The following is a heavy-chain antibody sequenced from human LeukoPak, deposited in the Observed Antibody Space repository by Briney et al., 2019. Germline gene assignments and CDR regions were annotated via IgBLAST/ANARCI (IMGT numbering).Heavy chain of an antibody. CDR1: GGSISSYY. CDR2: IYYSGST. Sequence: PSETLSLTCTVSGGSISSYYWSWIRQPPGKGLEWIGYIYYSGSTNYNPSLKSRVTISVDTSKNQFSLKLSSVTAADTAVYYCARLYCSSTSCYTLGPFDYWGQGTLVTVSS. V-gene: IGHV4-59*12. CDR3: ARLYCSSTSCYTLGPFDY. D-gene: IGHD2-2*02. J-gene: IGHJ4*02.